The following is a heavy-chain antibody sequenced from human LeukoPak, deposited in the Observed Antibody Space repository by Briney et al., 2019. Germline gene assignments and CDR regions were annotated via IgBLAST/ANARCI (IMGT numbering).Heavy chain of an antibody. V-gene: IGHV4-39*01. D-gene: IGHD1-7*01. CDR1: GGSISSSGYY. Sequence: SETLSLTCTVSGGSISSSGYYWGWICQPPGKVLEWIGTIYYGGSPYYNPSLKSRVTISVDTYKNQFSLKMTSLTAADTAVYYCARPRHNWNYYFDYWGQGILVTVSS. J-gene: IGHJ4*02. CDR2: IYYGGSP. CDR3: ARPRHNWNYYFDY.